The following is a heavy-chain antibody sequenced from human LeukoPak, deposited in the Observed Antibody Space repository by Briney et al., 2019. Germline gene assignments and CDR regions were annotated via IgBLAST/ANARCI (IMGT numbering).Heavy chain of an antibody. J-gene: IGHJ3*02. CDR1: GFTVSSNY. V-gene: IGHV3-66*01. CDR2: IYSGGST. Sequence: GGSLRLSCAASGFTVSSNYMSWVRQAPGKGLEWVSVIYSGGSTYYADSVKGRFTISRDNSKNTLYLQMNSLRAEDTAVYYCARFHDYGDYKGAFDIWGQGTTVTVSS. CDR3: ARFHDYGDYKGAFDI. D-gene: IGHD4-17*01.